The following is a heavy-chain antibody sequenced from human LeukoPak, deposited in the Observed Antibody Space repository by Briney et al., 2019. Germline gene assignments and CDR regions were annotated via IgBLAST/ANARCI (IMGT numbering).Heavy chain of an antibody. V-gene: IGHV1-2*06. CDR2: INPNSGDT. Sequence: ASVKVSCKASGYTFTGYHMHWVRQAAGQGLEWMGRINPNSGDTNYAQKFQGRVTMTRDTSISTAYMELSRLRSDDTAVYYCARDYCSSTSCLFDYWGQGTLVTVSS. J-gene: IGHJ4*02. CDR3: ARDYCSSTSCLFDY. CDR1: GYTFTGYH. D-gene: IGHD2-2*01.